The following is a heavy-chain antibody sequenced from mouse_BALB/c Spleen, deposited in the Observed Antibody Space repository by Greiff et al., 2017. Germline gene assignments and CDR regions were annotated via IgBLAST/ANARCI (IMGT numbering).Heavy chain of an antibody. D-gene: IGHD2-4*01. Sequence: DVKLVESGGGLVKPGGSLKLSCAASGFAFSSYDMSWVRQTPEKRLEWVAYISSGGGSTYYPDTVKGRFTISRDNAKNTLYLQMSSLKSEDTAMYYCARHKYDYDAVAYWGQGTLVTVSA. V-gene: IGHV5-12-1*01. J-gene: IGHJ3*01. CDR3: ARHKYDYDAVAY. CDR1: GFAFSSYD. CDR2: ISSGGGST.